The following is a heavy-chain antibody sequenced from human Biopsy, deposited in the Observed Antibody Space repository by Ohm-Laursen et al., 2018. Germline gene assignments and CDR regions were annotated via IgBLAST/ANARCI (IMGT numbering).Heavy chain of an antibody. D-gene: IGHD6-19*01. J-gene: IGHJ4*02. CDR2: IYDRGSTA. CDR1: GDSVSSGSFY. V-gene: IGHV4-61*01. Sequence: GTLSLTCTVSGDSVSSGSFYWTWIRQPPGQGLEYIGYIYDRGSTANYNPSLESRVTMSVDMPKNQFSPKLSSVTAADTAIYYCARGMRSSGWPYFDPWGQGTLVTVSS. CDR3: ARGMRSSGWPYFDP.